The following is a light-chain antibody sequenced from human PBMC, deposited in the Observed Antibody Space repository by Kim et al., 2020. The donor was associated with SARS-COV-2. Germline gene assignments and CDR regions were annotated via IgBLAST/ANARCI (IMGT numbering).Light chain of an antibody. J-gene: IGLJ3*02. Sequence: GQRVTVSCSGSSSNIGSNYVYWHQQHPGTAPKVFIYRNDQRPSGVPDRFSGSKSGTSASLAISGLRSEDEADYYCASWDDSLSGWVFGGGTQLTVL. CDR3: ASWDDSLSGWV. V-gene: IGLV1-47*01. CDR1: SSNIGSNY. CDR2: RND.